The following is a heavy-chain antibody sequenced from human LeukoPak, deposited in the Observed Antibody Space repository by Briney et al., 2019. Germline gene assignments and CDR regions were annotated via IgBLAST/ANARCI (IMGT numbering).Heavy chain of an antibody. CDR1: GFIFSNYG. J-gene: IGHJ4*02. Sequence: GGSLRLSCAASGFIFSNYGMHWVRQTPGMGLEWVTFIKSDGSEKDYADSVKGRFTISRDNSKSTLYLQMNSLRAEDTAVYYCARGYYDISVDPPTIDYWGQGTLVTVSS. V-gene: IGHV3-30*02. D-gene: IGHD3-9*01. CDR3: ARGYYDISVDPPTIDY. CDR2: IKSDGSEK.